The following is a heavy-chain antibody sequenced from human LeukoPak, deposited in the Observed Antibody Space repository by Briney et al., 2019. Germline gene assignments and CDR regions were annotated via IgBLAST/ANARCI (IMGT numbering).Heavy chain of an antibody. J-gene: IGHJ4*02. Sequence: GRSLRLSCVASGFTFSSYGMHWVRQAPGKGLEWVAVISHDGSRTYYADSVKGRFTISRDNSMNTLFLQMNSLRAEDTAVYYCARGSGTFGYHFGSWGQGTLVTVSS. CDR3: ARGSGTFGYHFGS. V-gene: IGHV3-30*03. CDR2: ISHDGSRT. CDR1: GFTFSSYG. D-gene: IGHD3-3*01.